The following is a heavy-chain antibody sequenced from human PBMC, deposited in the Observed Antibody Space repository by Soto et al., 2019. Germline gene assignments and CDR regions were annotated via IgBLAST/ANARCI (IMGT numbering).Heavy chain of an antibody. CDR3: ARHSATYYDFDY. V-gene: IGHV4-59*08. Sequence: PSETLSLTCTVSGGSISSYYWSWIRQPPGKGLEWIGYIYYSGSTNYNPSLKSRVTISVDTSKNQFSLKLSSVTAADTAVYYCARHSATYYDFDYWGQGTLVTVS. D-gene: IGHD1-26*01. CDR2: IYYSGST. J-gene: IGHJ4*02. CDR1: GGSISSYY.